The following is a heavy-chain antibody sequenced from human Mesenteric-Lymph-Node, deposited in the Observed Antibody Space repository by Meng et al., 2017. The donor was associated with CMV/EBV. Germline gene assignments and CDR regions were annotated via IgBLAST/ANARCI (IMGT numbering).Heavy chain of an antibody. CDR2: ISGSGGST. CDR1: GFTFSSYA. Sequence: GESLKISCAASGFTFSSYAMSWVRQAPGKWLEWVSAISGSGGSTYYADSVKGRFTISRDNSKNTLYLQMNSLRAEDTAIYYCAKVAMAAAGTGDYWGQGTRVTVSS. D-gene: IGHD6-13*01. V-gene: IGHV3-23*01. J-gene: IGHJ4*02. CDR3: AKVAMAAAGTGDY.